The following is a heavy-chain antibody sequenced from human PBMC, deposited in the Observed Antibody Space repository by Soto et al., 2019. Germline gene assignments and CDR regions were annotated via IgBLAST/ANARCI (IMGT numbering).Heavy chain of an antibody. CDR3: ARGGYAKLLYYPSSYYYGMDV. CDR2: SVVGSGKT. CDR1: GFTFTGSA. J-gene: IGHJ6*02. D-gene: IGHD3-22*01. V-gene: IGHV1-58*01. Sequence: SVKASCKASGFTFTGSAVQWVRQARGQRLEWKGWSVVGSGKTNYAENYRERVTITRDTSTSTAYKEVTGLRSEDTAVNYYARGGYAKLLYYPSSYYYGMDVWGQGTTVTVSS.